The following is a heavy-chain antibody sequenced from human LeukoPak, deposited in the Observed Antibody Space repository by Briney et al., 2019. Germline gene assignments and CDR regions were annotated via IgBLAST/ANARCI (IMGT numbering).Heavy chain of an antibody. V-gene: IGHV3-20*04. CDR2: INWNGGST. Sequence: GGSLTLSCSASGFIFDDYGMTWVRQAPGKGLEWVSGINWNGGSTSYVDSVKGRFIISRDNAKKSLYLQMNSLRAEDTALYYCLRGAAGTTFDYWGQGAPVTVTS. CDR1: GFIFDDYG. J-gene: IGHJ4*02. D-gene: IGHD1-1*01. CDR3: LRGAAGTTFDY.